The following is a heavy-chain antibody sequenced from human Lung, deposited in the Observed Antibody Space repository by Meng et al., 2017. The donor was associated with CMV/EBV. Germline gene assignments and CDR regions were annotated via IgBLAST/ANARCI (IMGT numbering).Heavy chain of an antibody. Sequence: SLKISCAASGFTFDDYAIHWVRQPPGKGLEWVSGINWSGDRAVYADSVKGRFIVSRDNAKNSLFLQMNTLRAEDTALYYCAKDISPTPVMSDGMDVWGQGXTVTVSS. CDR3: AKDISPTPVMSDGMDV. D-gene: IGHD3-16*01. CDR1: GFTFDDYA. CDR2: INWSGDRA. V-gene: IGHV3-9*01. J-gene: IGHJ6*02.